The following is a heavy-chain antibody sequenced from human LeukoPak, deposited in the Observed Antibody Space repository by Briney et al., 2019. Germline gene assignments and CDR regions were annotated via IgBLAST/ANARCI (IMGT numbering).Heavy chain of an antibody. V-gene: IGHV3-48*01. J-gene: IGHJ4*02. D-gene: IGHD2-15*01. CDR3: ARDRMGGSFDY. CDR1: GFAFSPYA. Sequence: GGSLRLSCAASGFAFSPYAMNWVRQAPGKGLEWVSFIAGDSNTIYYADSMKGRFTVSRDNAENSLYLQMNSLSAEDTAVYYCARDRMGGSFDYWGQGTLVTVSS. CDR2: IAGDSNTI.